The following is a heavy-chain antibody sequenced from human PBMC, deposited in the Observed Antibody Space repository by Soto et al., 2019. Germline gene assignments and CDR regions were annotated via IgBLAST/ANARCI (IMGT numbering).Heavy chain of an antibody. V-gene: IGHV3-30-3*01. D-gene: IGHD6-25*01. Sequence: QVQLVESGGGVVQPGRSLRLSCAASGFTFSTYTMYWVRQAPGKRLEWVAVISYDGSNKYYADSVKGRFTISRENSKKILYLQMNSLRAEDTAVYYCAIEIAADPPYYGLDVWGQGTTVTVSS. J-gene: IGHJ6*02. CDR2: ISYDGSNK. CDR3: AIEIAADPPYYGLDV. CDR1: GFTFSTYT.